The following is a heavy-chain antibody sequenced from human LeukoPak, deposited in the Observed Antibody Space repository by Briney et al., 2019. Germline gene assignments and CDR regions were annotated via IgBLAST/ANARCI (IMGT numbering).Heavy chain of an antibody. V-gene: IGHV3-23*01. CDR1: GFTFSRSD. J-gene: IGHJ4*02. CDR3: AKDKTRVLLWFGELLGELDY. Sequence: GGSPRLSCAASGFTFSRSDMSWIRQTPGKGLEWVSATSSSGGNTFTADSVKGRFTISRDNSKNTLYLQMNSLRAEDTAVYYCAKDKTRVLLWFGELLGELDYWGQGTLVTVSS. CDR2: TSSSGGNT. D-gene: IGHD3-10*01.